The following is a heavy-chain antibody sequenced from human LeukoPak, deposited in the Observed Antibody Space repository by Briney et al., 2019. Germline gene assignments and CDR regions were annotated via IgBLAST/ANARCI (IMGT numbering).Heavy chain of an antibody. J-gene: IGHJ5*02. CDR3: ARGPIVVVPAARNNWFDP. V-gene: IGHV1-2*02. Sequence: ASVKVSCKASGYTFTGYYMHWVRQAPGQGLEWMGWINPNSGGTNYAQKFQGRVTMTRDTSISTAYMELSRLRSDDTAVYYCARGPIVVVPAARNNWFDPWGQGTLVTVSS. CDR1: GYTFTGYY. D-gene: IGHD2-2*01. CDR2: INPNSGGT.